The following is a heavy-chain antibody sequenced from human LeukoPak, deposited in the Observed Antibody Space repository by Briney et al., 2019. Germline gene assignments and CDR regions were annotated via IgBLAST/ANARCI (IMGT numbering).Heavy chain of an antibody. CDR2: IQSDRGNK. V-gene: IGHV3-30*02. CDR1: GFPFSNYR. J-gene: IGHJ4*02. Sequence: PGGSLRLSCAASGFPFSNYRMHWVRQAPGKGLEWVAFIQSDRGNKYYADSVQGRFTFSRDNSKNTLYLQMNSLRAEDTAVYYCSRSRRGFGYFDYWGQGTLVTVSS. CDR3: SRSRRGFGYFDY. D-gene: IGHD3-3*01.